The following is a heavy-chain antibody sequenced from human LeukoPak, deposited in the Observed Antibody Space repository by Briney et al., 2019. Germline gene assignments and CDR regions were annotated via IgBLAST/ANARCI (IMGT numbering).Heavy chain of an antibody. CDR3: AKDPIPTLGY. Sequence: PGGSLRLSCAASGFTFSSYSMNWVRQAPGKGLEWVSTISGSGSDTFFADSVKGRFTISRDNSENTLFLQMNSLRVEDTAIYYCAKDPIPTLGYWGQGTLVTVSS. D-gene: IGHD3-16*01. CDR2: ISGSGSDT. J-gene: IGHJ4*02. V-gene: IGHV3-23*01. CDR1: GFTFSSYS.